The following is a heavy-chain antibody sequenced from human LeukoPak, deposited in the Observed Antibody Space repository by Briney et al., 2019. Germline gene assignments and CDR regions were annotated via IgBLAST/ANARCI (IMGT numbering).Heavy chain of an antibody. CDR3: AKDFVGAPTLDY. J-gene: IGHJ4*02. V-gene: IGHV3-23*01. Sequence: PGGSLRLSCAASGFTFSSYAMSWVRQAPGKGLEWVSAISGSGGSTYYADSVKGRFTISRANSKNTLYLQMNSLRAEDTAVYYCAKDFVGAPTLDYWGQGTLVTVSS. CDR2: ISGSGGST. CDR1: GFTFSSYA. D-gene: IGHD1-26*01.